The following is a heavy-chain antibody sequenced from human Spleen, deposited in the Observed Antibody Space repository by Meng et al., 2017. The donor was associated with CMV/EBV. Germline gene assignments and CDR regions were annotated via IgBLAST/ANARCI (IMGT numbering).Heavy chain of an antibody. CDR3: ARGKDYGDYHGWFDP. J-gene: IGHJ5*02. V-gene: IGHV3-48*04. D-gene: IGHD4-17*01. CDR1: GFTFSSYS. CDR2: ISSSSSTI. Sequence: GESLKISCAASGFTFSSYSMNWVRQAPGKGLEWVSYISSSSSTIYYADSVKGRFTISRDNAKNSLYLQMNSLRAEDTAVYYCARGKDYGDYHGWFDPWGQGTLVTVSS.